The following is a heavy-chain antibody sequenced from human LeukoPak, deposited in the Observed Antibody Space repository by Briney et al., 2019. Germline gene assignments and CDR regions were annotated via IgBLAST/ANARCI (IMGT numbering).Heavy chain of an antibody. CDR1: GGSIGTYY. J-gene: IGHJ6*03. V-gene: IGHV4-59*08. D-gene: IGHD3-16*02. Sequence: SETLSLTCTVSGGSIGTYYWSWVRQSPGTGLEWIGYIYVTGTRYNPYLQSRVTISVDRSRNQFFLKMSAVTAADTAVYYCARHIGGGIEDMDVWGRGTKVTVSS. CDR2: IYVTGT. CDR3: ARHIGGGIEDMDV.